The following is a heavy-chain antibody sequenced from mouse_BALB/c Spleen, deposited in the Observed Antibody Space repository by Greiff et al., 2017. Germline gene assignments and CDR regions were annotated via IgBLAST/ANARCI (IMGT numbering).Heavy chain of an antibody. CDR2: INPSTGYT. Sequence: QVQLQQSGAELAKPGASVKMSFKASGYTFTSYWMHWVKQRPGQGLEWIGYINPSTGYTEYNQKFKDKATLTADKSSSTAYMQLSSLTSEDSAVYYCARSGLVPWGQGTLVTVSA. J-gene: IGHJ3*01. CDR3: ARSGLVP. V-gene: IGHV1-7*01. CDR1: GYTFTSYW. D-gene: IGHD2-10*02.